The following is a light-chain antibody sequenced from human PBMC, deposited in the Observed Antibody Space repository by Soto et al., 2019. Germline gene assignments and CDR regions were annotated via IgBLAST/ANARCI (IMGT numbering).Light chain of an antibody. CDR3: QQYGSSPWT. V-gene: IGKV3-20*01. CDR1: QTIMSNY. Sequence: ETVLTQSPGTLSLSPGERATLSCRARQTIMSNYLAWYRQSPGQAPRLLIYGASNRATGIADRFSGSGSGTDFPLIISRLEPEDFALYYCQQYGSSPWTFGQGTKVEIK. CDR2: GAS. J-gene: IGKJ1*01.